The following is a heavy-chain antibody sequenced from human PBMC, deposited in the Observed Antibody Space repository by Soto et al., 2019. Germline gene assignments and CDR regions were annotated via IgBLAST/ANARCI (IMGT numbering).Heavy chain of an antibody. CDR3: ATFYEGDCTTTNCYGDFDY. J-gene: IGHJ4*02. V-gene: IGHV1-69*02. D-gene: IGHD2-2*01. CDR2: IIPMFGIT. Sequence: QVHLVQAGAEVKKPGSSVKVSCRASGGTFNRYSISWVRQAPGQGLEWMGRIIPMFGITNYAQKFQGRVMITADKSANTAYMEVSGLRSEDTAMYYCATFYEGDCTTTNCYGDFDYWGQGTRVTVSS. CDR1: GGTFNRYS.